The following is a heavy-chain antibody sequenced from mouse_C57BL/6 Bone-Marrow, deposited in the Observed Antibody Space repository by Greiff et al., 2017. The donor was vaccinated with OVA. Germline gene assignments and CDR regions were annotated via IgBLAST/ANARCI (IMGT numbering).Heavy chain of an antibody. CDR1: GFNIKDYY. V-gene: IGHV14-2*01. J-gene: IGHJ4*01. CDR3: ARLRRTYYYAMDN. CDR2: IDPEDGET. D-gene: IGHD2-12*01. Sequence: EVQLQQSGAELVKPGASVKLSCTASGFNIKDYYMHWVKQRTEQGLEWIGRIDPEDGETKYAPKFQGKATITADTSSKTAYLQISSLTAEDTAVYYCARLRRTYYYAMDNWGQGTSVTVSS.